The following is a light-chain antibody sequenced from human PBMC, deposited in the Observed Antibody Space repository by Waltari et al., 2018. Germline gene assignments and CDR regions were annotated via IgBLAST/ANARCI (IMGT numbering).Light chain of an antibody. CDR1: HRLNYF. J-gene: IGKJ2*01. CDR2: AAS. V-gene: IGKV1-39*01. Sequence: DIQMTQSPSSLSASVGDRVTITCRTSHRLNYFLNWYQQKPGKAPKLLIFAASRLQDGVPSRFSGTGSETDFTLTIAGLQPEDFATYFCQQSYGRPYTFGQGTKLEI. CDR3: QQSYGRPYT.